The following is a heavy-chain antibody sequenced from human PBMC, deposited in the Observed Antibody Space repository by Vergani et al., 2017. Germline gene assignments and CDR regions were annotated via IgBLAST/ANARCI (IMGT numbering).Heavy chain of an antibody. Sequence: QVPVVQSGAEVKKSGASVKVSCKTSGYTFSNYYMHWVRQAPGQGLEWMGIINPSGGHTNYAQKFQGRVTMTRDTSTSTVYMELSSLRSEDTAIYYCARGDYGILTGYRYWGQGTLVTV. CDR2: INPSGGHT. J-gene: IGHJ4*02. V-gene: IGHV1-46*03. D-gene: IGHD3-9*01. CDR1: GYTFSNYY. CDR3: ARGDYGILTGYRY.